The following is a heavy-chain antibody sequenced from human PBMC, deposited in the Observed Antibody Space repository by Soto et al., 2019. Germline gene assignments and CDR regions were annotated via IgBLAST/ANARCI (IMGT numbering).Heavy chain of an antibody. J-gene: IGHJ2*01. D-gene: IGHD4-17*01. CDR3: ARPDFGDYWYFDL. CDR2: IIPALGTA. CDR1: GGTFSSHT. Sequence: QDQLVQSGAEVKKPGSSVKVSCKASGGTFSSHTFSWVRQAPGQGLEWMGRIIPALGTATYPQKFLGRVTITADESATTVYMELNSLRSEDTAVFYCARPDFGDYWYFDLWGRGNRVTVSS. V-gene: IGHV1-69*08.